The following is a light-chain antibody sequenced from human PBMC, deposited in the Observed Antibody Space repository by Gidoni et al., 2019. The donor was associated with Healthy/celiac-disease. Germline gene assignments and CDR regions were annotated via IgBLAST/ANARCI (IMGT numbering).Light chain of an antibody. CDR1: QSVSSN. Sequence: EIVMTQSPATLSVSPGERATLSCRASQSVSSNLAWYQQKPGQAPRLLSYGASTRATGIPARFSGRGSGTEFTLTISSLQSEDFAVYYCQQYNNWPPRYTFGQGTKLEIK. J-gene: IGKJ2*01. CDR2: GAS. V-gene: IGKV3-15*01. CDR3: QQYNNWPPRYT.